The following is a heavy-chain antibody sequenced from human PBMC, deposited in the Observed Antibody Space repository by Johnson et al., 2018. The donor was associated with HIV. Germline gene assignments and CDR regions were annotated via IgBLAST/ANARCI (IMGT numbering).Heavy chain of an antibody. CDR1: GFTFSSYE. D-gene: IGHD1-7*01. CDR2: ISSSGSTI. J-gene: IGHJ3*02. V-gene: IGHV3-48*03. CDR3: ARVNWNYEAFDI. Sequence: VQLVESGGGLVQPGGSLRLSCAASGFTFSSYEMNWVRQAPGKGLEWVSYISSSGSTIYYADSVQGRFTISRDNAKNSLYLQMNSLRAEDTAVYYCARVNWNYEAFDIWGQGTMVTVSS.